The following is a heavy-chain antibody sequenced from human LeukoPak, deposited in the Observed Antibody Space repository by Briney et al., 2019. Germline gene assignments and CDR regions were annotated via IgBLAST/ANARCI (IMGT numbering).Heavy chain of an antibody. CDR3: VRVGGYCSGGSCYSLYYYGMDV. CDR2: ISSSGSTI. J-gene: IGHJ6*04. CDR1: GFTFSSYE. Sequence: GGSLRLSCAASGFTFSSYEMNWVRQAPGKGLEWVSYISSSGSTIYYADSVKGRFTISRDNAKNSLYLQMNSLRAEDTAVYYCVRVGGYCSGGSCYSLYYYGMDVWGKGTTVTVSS. D-gene: IGHD2-15*01. V-gene: IGHV3-48*03.